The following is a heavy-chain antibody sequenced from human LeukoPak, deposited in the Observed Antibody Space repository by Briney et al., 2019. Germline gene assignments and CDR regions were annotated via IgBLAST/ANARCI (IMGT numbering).Heavy chain of an antibody. V-gene: IGHV3-30*02. CDR1: GFPLSTYG. D-gene: IGHD3-16*01. CDR3: AKVSRFFGGHFDY. J-gene: IGHJ4*02. CDR2: IHYDGYTT. Sequence: GGSLRLSCVTSGFPLSTYGVHWVRQAPGSGLEWLAYIHYDGYTTNYADSVKGRFTISRDSSKNILYLQMNSLRAEDTAIYYCAKVSRFFGGHFDYWGQGTLVTVSS.